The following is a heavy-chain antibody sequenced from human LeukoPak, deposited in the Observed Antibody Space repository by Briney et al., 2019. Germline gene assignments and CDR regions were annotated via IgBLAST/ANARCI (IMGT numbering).Heavy chain of an antibody. V-gene: IGHV3-7*01. CDR2: IRQDGSQK. CDR3: TRDVSYYDSSGYYDNFDV. Sequence: GGSLRLSCTASGFTFSSYWMIWVLQAPGKGLEWVANIRQDGSQKNYVDSVEGRFTISRDNTKKSLYLQMNSLRVEDTAVYYCTRDVSYYDSSGYYDNFDVWGQGTMVTVSS. J-gene: IGHJ3*01. CDR1: GFTFSSYW. D-gene: IGHD3-22*01.